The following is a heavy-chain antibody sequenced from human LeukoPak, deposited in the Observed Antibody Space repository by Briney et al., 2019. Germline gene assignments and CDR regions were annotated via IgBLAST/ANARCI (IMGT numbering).Heavy chain of an antibody. D-gene: IGHD2-2*01. J-gene: IGHJ4*02. CDR2: ISWDGGST. V-gene: IGHV3-43D*03. CDR3: AKDIRGRTSWYRLDY. CDR1: GFTFDDYA. Sequence: PGGSLRLSCAASGFTFDDYAMHWVRQAPGKGLEWVSLISWDGGSTYYADSVKGRFTISRDNSKNSLFLQMNSLRAEDTALYFCAKDIRGRTSWYRLDYWGQGTLVTVSS.